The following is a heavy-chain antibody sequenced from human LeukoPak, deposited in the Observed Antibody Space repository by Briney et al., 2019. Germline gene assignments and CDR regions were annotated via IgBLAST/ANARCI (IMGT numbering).Heavy chain of an antibody. Sequence: GGSLRLSCAASGFTFSSYDMNWVRQAPGKGLEWVAFIRYDGSNKYYADSVKGRFTISRDNSKNTLYLQMNRLRAEDTAVYYCAKDFSVYNYDSRVLDYWGQGTLVTVSS. CDR3: AKDFSVYNYDSRVLDY. D-gene: IGHD3-22*01. J-gene: IGHJ4*02. CDR1: GFTFSSYD. CDR2: IRYDGSNK. V-gene: IGHV3-30*02.